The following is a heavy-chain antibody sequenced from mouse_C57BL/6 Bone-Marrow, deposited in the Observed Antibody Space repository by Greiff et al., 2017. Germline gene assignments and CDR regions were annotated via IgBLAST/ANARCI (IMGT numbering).Heavy chain of an antibody. CDR2: IHPSDSDT. Sequence: QVQLQQPGAELVKPGASVKVSCKASGYTFTSYWMHWVKQRPGQGLEWIGRIHPSDSDTNYNQKFKGKATLTVDKSSSTAYMQLSSLTSEDTAVFYCAISTTSYYAMDYWGQGTSVTVSS. J-gene: IGHJ4*01. CDR1: GYTFTSYW. V-gene: IGHV1-74*01. D-gene: IGHD6-1*01. CDR3: AISTTSYYAMDY.